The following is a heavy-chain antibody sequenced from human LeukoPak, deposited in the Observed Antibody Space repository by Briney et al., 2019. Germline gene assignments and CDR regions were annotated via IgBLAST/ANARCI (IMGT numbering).Heavy chain of an antibody. J-gene: IGHJ3*02. CDR2: VYTSGNT. V-gene: IGHV4-4*07. CDR1: GGSMSSFY. CDR3: ARGLSHSKDI. Sequence: SETLSLTCTVSGGSMSSFYWSWIRQPAGKGLEWIGRVYTSGNTNYNPSLKSRVTMSVDTSKNQFSLKLTSVTAADTAVYYCARGLSHSKDIWGQGTMVTVSS.